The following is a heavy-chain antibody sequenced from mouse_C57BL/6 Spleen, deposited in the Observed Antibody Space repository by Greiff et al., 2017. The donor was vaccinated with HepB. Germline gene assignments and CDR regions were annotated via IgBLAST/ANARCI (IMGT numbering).Heavy chain of an antibody. D-gene: IGHD2-4*01. V-gene: IGHV1-19*01. Sequence: VQLQQSGPVLVKPGASVKMSCKASGYTFTDYYMNWVKQSHGKSLEWIGVINPYNGGTSYNQKFKGKATLTVDKSSSTAYMELNSLTSEDSAVYYCARYDYDRGGYFDYWGRGTTLTVSS. CDR3: ARYDYDRGGYFDY. CDR1: GYTFTDYY. J-gene: IGHJ2*01. CDR2: INPYNGGT.